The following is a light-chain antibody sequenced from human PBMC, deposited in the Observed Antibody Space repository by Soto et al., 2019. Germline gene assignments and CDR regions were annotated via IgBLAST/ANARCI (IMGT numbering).Light chain of an antibody. V-gene: IGKV1-5*03. CDR2: KAS. CDR1: QTISSW. CDR3: QQYNNWPRYT. Sequence: DIQMTQSPSTLSGSVGDRVTITCRASQTISSWLAWYQQKPGKAPKLLIYKASTLKSGVPSRFSGSGSGTEFTLTISSLQSEDFAVYYCQQYNNWPRYTFGQGTKLEIK. J-gene: IGKJ2*01.